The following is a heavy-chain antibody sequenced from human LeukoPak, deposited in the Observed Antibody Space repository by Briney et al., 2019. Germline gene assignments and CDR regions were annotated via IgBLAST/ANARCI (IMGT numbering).Heavy chain of an antibody. Sequence: GGSLRLSCAASGFTFSYYGMHWVRQAPGKGLEWVGFVRFDGNEKYYADSVKGRFTISRDTSRNTLYLQMNSLRAEDTAVYYCAKDLMRDRWFGESWGQGTLVTVSS. CDR1: GFTFSYYG. V-gene: IGHV3-30*02. CDR2: VRFDGNEK. CDR3: AKDLMRDRWFGES. J-gene: IGHJ1*01. D-gene: IGHD3-10*01.